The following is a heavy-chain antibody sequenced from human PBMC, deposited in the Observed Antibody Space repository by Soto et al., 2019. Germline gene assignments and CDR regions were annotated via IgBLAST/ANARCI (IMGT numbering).Heavy chain of an antibody. CDR3: ARLANWFDT. CDR1: GGSISSYY. D-gene: IGHD6-19*01. CDR2: IYYSGIT. V-gene: IGHV4-59*01. Sequence: TLXLTCTVSGGSISSYYLSWIRQPPGKGLEWIGYIYYSGITNYNPSLKSRVTISVDTSKNQFSLKLSSVTAADTAVYYCARLANWFDTWGQGTLVTVSS. J-gene: IGHJ5*02.